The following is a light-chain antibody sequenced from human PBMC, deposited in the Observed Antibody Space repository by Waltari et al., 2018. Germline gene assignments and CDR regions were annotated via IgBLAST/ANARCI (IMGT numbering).Light chain of an antibody. CDR1: QSVSKY. V-gene: IGKV3-20*01. CDR2: DAS. J-gene: IGKJ1*01. CDR3: QKYVSLPAT. Sequence: EIVLTTSPTTLSLSPGERATLSCRASQSVSKYLAWYQQKPGQAPRLLIYDASTRATGIPDRFSGSGSGTDFSRTISRLEPEDFAVYYCQKYVSLPATFGQGTKVEIK.